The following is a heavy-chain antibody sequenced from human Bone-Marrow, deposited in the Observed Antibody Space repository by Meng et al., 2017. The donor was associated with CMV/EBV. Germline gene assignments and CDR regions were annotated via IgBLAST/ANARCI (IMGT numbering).Heavy chain of an antibody. J-gene: IGHJ6*02. D-gene: IGHD6-13*01. CDR3: ARERGSWTPPLYYYGMDV. CDR1: GFTFSSYG. Sequence: GESLKISCAASGFTFSSYGMHWVRQAPGKGLEWVAVISYDGSNKYYADSVKGRFTISRDNSKNTLYLQMNSLRAEDTAVYYCARERGSWTPPLYYYGMDVWGQGTTVTVSS. CDR2: ISYDGSNK. V-gene: IGHV3-30*19.